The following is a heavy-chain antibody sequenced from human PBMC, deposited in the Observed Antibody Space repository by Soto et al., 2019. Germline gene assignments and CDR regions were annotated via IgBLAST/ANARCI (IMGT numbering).Heavy chain of an antibody. Sequence: SVKVSCKASGFTFTNSAVQWVRQARGQRLEWIGWIVVCSGNTNYAQKFQERVTITRDMSTTTAYMELSSLRSEDTAVYYCATDKGDSYGYGNYWGQGTLVTVS. CDR2: IVVCSGNT. D-gene: IGHD5-18*01. CDR3: ATDKGDSYGYGNY. V-gene: IGHV1-58*01. J-gene: IGHJ4*02. CDR1: GFTFTNSA.